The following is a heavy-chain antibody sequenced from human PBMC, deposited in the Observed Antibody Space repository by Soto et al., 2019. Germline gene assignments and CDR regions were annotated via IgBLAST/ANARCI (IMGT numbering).Heavy chain of an antibody. V-gene: IGHV1-8*01. CDR1: GYSFTGLD. CDR3: ARGVTAGVDY. D-gene: IGHD1-26*01. Sequence: QVQLVQSGAEARVPGASVKVSCKASGYSFTGLDINWVRQTTGQGLEWMGWMEPSSGRTGYAQKFQGRVTMTRDTSINTAYMELSSLTSDDTAFYYCARGVTAGVDYWGQGTLGTVSS. J-gene: IGHJ4*02. CDR2: MEPSSGRT.